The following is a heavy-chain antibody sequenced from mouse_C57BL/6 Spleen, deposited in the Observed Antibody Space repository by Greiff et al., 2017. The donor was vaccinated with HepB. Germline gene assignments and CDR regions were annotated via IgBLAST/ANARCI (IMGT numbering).Heavy chain of an antibody. D-gene: IGHD1-1*01. CDR1: GYAFSSSW. J-gene: IGHJ2*01. Sequence: VQLQQSGPELVKPGASVKISCKASGYAFSSSWMNWVKQRPGKGLEWIGRIYPGDGDTNYNGKFKGKATLTADKSSSTAYMQLSSLTSEDSAVYFCARYGVTTVVAYYFDYWGQGTTLTVSS. CDR2: IYPGDGDT. CDR3: ARYGVTTVVAYYFDY. V-gene: IGHV1-82*01.